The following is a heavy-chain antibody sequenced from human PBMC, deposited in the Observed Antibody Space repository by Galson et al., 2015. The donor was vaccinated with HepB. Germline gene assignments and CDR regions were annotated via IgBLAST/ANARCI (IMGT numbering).Heavy chain of an antibody. CDR3: ARERSSAKWELRGGYFDY. J-gene: IGHJ4*02. D-gene: IGHD1-26*01. V-gene: IGHV3-30-3*01. CDR2: ISYDGSNK. CDR1: GFTFSSYA. Sequence: SLRLSCAASGFTFSSYAMHWVRQAPGKGLEWVAVISYDGSNKYYADSVKGRFTISRDNSKNTLYLQMNSLRAEDTAVYYCARERSSAKWELRGGYFDYWGQGTLVTASS.